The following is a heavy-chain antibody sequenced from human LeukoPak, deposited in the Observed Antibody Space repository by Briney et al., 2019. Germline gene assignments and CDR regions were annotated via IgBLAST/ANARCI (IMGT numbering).Heavy chain of an antibody. V-gene: IGHV4-34*01. CDR1: GGSIDSYY. D-gene: IGHD6-13*01. CDR3: ARGPGIAAAGDYFDY. J-gene: IGHJ4*02. CDR2: INHSGST. Sequence: KASETLSLTCTVSGGSIDSYYWSWIRQPPGKGLEWIGEINHSGSTNYNPSLKSRVTISVDTSKNQFSLKLSSVTAADTAVYYCARGPGIAAAGDYFDYWGQGTLVTVSS.